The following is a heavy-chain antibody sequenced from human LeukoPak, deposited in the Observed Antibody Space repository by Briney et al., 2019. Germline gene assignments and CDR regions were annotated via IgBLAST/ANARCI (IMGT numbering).Heavy chain of an antibody. D-gene: IGHD3-22*01. CDR2: IGGGGVST. J-gene: IGHJ4*02. Sequence: PGTSLRLSCAASGFTFSSYAMSGVRQAPGKGLEWVSAIGGGGVSTFYADSVKGRFTISRDSSKNTLYLQMNSLRAEDTAVYYCAKRNYYDSSGYYYDYWGQGTLVTVSS. CDR1: GFTFSSYA. CDR3: AKRNYYDSSGYYYDY. V-gene: IGHV3-23*01.